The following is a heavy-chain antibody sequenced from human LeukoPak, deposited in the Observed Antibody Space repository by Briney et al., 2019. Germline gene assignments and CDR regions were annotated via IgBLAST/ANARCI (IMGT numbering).Heavy chain of an antibody. CDR3: ARESSVLWFGTRAGFDY. J-gene: IGHJ4*02. D-gene: IGHD3-10*01. V-gene: IGHV1-69*13. CDR1: GGTFSSYA. Sequence: SVKVSCKASGGTFSSYAISWVRQAPGQGLEWMGGIIPIFGTANYAQKFQGRVTITADESTSTAYMELSSLRSEDTAVYYCARESSVLWFGTRAGFDYWGQGTLVTVSS. CDR2: IIPIFGTA.